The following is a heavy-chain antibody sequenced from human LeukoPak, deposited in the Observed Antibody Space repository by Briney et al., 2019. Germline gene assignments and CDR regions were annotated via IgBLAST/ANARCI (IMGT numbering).Heavy chain of an antibody. Sequence: QPGRSLRLSCAASGFTFSSYGMHWVRQAPGKGLEWVAVVWYDGSNRYYADSVKGRFTISRDNAKNTLYLQMNSLRAEDTAMYFCIRFRDYWGQGTLVTVSS. V-gene: IGHV3-33*01. D-gene: IGHD3-3*01. J-gene: IGHJ4*02. CDR2: VWYDGSNR. CDR1: GFTFSSYG. CDR3: IRFRDY.